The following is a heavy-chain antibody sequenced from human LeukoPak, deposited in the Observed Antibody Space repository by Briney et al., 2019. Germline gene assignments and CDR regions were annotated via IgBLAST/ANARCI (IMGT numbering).Heavy chain of an antibody. D-gene: IGHD5-12*01. Sequence: SQTLSLICTVSGGSISSGRYYWSWIRQHPGKGLEGIGYIYYSGSTYYNPSLKSRVTISVDTSKNQFSLKLSSVTAADTAVYYCAGEIRGYSGYDASYYYYMDVWGKGTTVTVSS. CDR3: AGEIRGYSGYDASYYYYMDV. CDR2: IYYSGST. CDR1: GGSISSGRYY. V-gene: IGHV4-31*03. J-gene: IGHJ6*03.